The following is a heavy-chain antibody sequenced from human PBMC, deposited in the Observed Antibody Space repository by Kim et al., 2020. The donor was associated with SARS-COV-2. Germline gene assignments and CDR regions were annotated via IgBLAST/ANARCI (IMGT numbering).Heavy chain of an antibody. CDR2: INHSGST. CDR1: GGSFSGYY. D-gene: IGHD6-13*01. CDR3: SRAGYSSSWYGIKGYFDL. J-gene: IGHJ2*01. V-gene: IGHV4-34*01. Sequence: SETLSLTCAVYGGSFSGYYWSWIRQPPGKGLEWIGEINHSGSTNYNPSPKSRVTISVDTSKNQFSLKLSSVTAADTAVYYCSRAGYSSSWYGIKGYFDLWGRGTLVTVSS.